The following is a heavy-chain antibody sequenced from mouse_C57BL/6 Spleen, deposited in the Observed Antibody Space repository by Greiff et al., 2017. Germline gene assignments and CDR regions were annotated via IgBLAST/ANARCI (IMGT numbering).Heavy chain of an antibody. CDR1: GYTFTSYW. Sequence: QVQLQQPGAELVKPGASVTLSCKASGYTFTSYWMHWVKQRPGQGLEWIGMIHPNSGSTNYNEKFKSKATLTVDKSSSTAYMQLSSLTSEDSAVYYCARKEATVVEGFAYWGQGTLVTVSA. CDR2: IHPNSGST. CDR3: ARKEATVVEGFAY. D-gene: IGHD1-1*01. V-gene: IGHV1-64*01. J-gene: IGHJ3*01.